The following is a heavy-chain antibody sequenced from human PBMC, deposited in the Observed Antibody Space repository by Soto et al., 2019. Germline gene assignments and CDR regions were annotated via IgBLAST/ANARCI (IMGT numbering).Heavy chain of an antibody. Sequence: PGGSLRLSCAASGFTFSSYAMHWVRQAPGKGLEWVAVISYDGSNKYYADSAKGRFTISRDNSKNTLYLQMNSLRAEDTAVYYCARDVVLLWFGELLGWGQGTLVTVSS. J-gene: IGHJ4*02. V-gene: IGHV3-30-3*01. CDR1: GFTFSSYA. CDR2: ISYDGSNK. CDR3: ARDVVLLWFGELLG. D-gene: IGHD3-10*01.